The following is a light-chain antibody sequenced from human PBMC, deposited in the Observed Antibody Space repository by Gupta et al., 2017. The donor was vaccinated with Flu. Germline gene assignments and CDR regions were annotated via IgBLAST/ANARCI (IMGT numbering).Light chain of an antibody. CDR1: QSISSY. CDR2: AAS. J-gene: IGKJ5*01. Sequence: DIQMTQSPSSLSASVGDRVTITCRASQSISSYLNWYQQKPGKAPKLLIYAASSLQIGVPSRFSGSGSGIDFTLTISSRQHEDFATYYCQQSYSNPPWTFGQGTRLEIK. CDR3: QQSYSNPPWT. V-gene: IGKV1-39*01.